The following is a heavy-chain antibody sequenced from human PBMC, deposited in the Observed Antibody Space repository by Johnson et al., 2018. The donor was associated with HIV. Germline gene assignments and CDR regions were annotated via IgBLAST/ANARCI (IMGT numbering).Heavy chain of an antibody. Sequence: VQLVESGGGLVKPGGSLRLSCAASGFTLSDYYMSWIRQAPGQGLEWVSAISGSGGSTYYADSVKGRFTISRDDSKNTLYLQMNSLKTEDTAVYYCTRLRWSYSEGYCFDIWGQGTMVTVSS. D-gene: IGHD1-26*01. J-gene: IGHJ3*02. CDR3: TRLRWSYSEGYCFDI. CDR1: GFTLSDYY. V-gene: IGHV3-23*04. CDR2: ISGSGGST.